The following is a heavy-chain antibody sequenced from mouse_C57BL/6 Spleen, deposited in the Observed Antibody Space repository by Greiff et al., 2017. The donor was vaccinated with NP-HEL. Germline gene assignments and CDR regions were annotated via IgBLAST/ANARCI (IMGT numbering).Heavy chain of an antibody. CDR1: GYTFTDYY. V-gene: IGHV1-76*01. CDR3: ARYEGDGYYGGFDY. J-gene: IGHJ2*01. CDR2: IYPGSGNN. D-gene: IGHD2-3*01. Sequence: QVQLQQSGAELVRPGASVKLSCKASGYTFTDYYINWVKQRPGQGLEWIARIYPGSGNNYYNEKFKGKATLTEEKSSTTAYMQLSSLTSEDSAVYFCARYEGDGYYGGFDYWGQGTTLTVSS.